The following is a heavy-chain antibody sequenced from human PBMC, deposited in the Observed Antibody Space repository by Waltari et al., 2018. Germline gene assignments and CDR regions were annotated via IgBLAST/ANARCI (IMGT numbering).Heavy chain of an antibody. D-gene: IGHD3-3*01. CDR1: GFTFDDYA. V-gene: IGHV3-9*01. Sequence: EVQLVESGGGLVQPGRSLRLSCAASGFTFDDYAMHWVRQAPGNGLEWVSGISWNSGSICYADSVKGRCTISRDNAKNSLYLQMNSLRAEDTAVYYCARERSGVGDYWGQGTLVTVSS. CDR2: ISWNSGSI. CDR3: ARERSGVGDY. J-gene: IGHJ4*02.